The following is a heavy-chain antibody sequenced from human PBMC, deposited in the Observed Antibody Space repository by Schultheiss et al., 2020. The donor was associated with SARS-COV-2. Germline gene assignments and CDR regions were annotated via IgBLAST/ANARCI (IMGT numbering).Heavy chain of an antibody. Sequence: SETLSLTCTVSGGSISSYYWSWIRQPAGKGLEWIGRIYTSGSTNYNPSLKSRVTMSVDTSKNQFSLKLSSVTAADTAVYYCARDETDFGGYYYGMDVWGQGTTVTVSS. CDR1: GGSISSYY. D-gene: IGHD3-10*01. V-gene: IGHV4-4*07. CDR2: IYTSGST. CDR3: ARDETDFGGYYYGMDV. J-gene: IGHJ6*02.